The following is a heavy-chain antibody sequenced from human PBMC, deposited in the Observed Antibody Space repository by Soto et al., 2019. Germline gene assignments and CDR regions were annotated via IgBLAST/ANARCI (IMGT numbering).Heavy chain of an antibody. CDR1: GGSISSSSYY. V-gene: IGHV4-39*01. D-gene: IGHD6-6*01. CDR2: IYYSGST. J-gene: IGHJ4*02. Sequence: QLQLQESGPGLVKPSETLSLTCTVSGGSISSSSYYWGWIRQPPGKGLEWIGSIYYSGSTYYNPSLKSRVTISVDTSKNQFSLKLSSVTAADTAVYYCARMYSSSLTDYWGQGTLVTVSS. CDR3: ARMYSSSLTDY.